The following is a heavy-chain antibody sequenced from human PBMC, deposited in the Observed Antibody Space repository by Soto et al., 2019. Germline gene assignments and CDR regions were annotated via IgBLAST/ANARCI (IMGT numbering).Heavy chain of an antibody. CDR1: GFTFSDYY. V-gene: IGHV3-11*01. J-gene: IGHJ4*02. D-gene: IGHD3-22*01. CDR3: ARDLGYYDSDGHFDY. Sequence: GGSLRRSCAASGFTFSDYYMSWIRQAPGEGLEWVSYISSSGSIIYYADSVKGRFTISRDNAKNSMYLQMNSLRADDTAVYYCARDLGYYDSDGHFDYWGQGTLVTVSS. CDR2: ISSSGSII.